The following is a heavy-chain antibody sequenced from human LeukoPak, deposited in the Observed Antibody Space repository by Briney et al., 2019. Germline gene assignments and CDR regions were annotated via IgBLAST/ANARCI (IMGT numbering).Heavy chain of an antibody. CDR2: IKQDGSEK. J-gene: IGHJ4*02. D-gene: IGHD7-27*01. CDR1: GFTFSSYW. V-gene: IGHV3-7*01. Sequence: PGGSLRLSCAASGFTFSSYWVSWVRQAPGKGLEWVANIKQDGSEKYYVDSVKGRFTISRDNAKNSLYLQMNSLRAEDTAVYYCARQLWSLDYWGQGTLVTVSS. CDR3: ARQLWSLDY.